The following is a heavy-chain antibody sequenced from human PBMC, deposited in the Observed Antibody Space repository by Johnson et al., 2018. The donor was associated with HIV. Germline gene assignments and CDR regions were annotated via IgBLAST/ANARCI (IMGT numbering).Heavy chain of an antibody. CDR2: INWSGGGT. J-gene: IGHJ3*02. CDR3: AREFGDLRAFDI. V-gene: IGHV3-20*04. D-gene: IGHD3-16*01. CDR1: GFKLYEYD. Sequence: VQLVESGGDVVRPGGSLRISCVASGFKLYEYDVSWVRQVPGKGLEWVSGINWSGGGTAYADSVTGRFTVSSDNAKNSLYLQMNSLRAEDTAIYYCAREFGDLRAFDIWGQGTMVTVSS.